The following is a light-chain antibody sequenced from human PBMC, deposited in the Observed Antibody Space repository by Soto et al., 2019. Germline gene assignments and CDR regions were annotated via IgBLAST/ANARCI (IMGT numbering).Light chain of an antibody. V-gene: IGKV3-20*01. CDR1: QSVSSSY. Sequence: EIVLTQSPATLSLSPGERATLSCRASQSVSSSYLAWYQQKPGQAPRLLIYGASSRATGIPDRFSGSGSGTDFTLTITRLEPEDFAVYYCQQHVTSSPRTFGQGTKVDIK. J-gene: IGKJ1*01. CDR2: GAS. CDR3: QQHVTSSPRT.